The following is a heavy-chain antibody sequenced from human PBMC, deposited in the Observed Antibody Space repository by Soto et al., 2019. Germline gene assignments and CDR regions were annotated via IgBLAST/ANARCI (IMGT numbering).Heavy chain of an antibody. J-gene: IGHJ6*02. D-gene: IGHD1-26*01. CDR2: ISGTSDAA. V-gene: IGHV3-23*01. CDR1: GFPFSTSA. Sequence: LXLSFAASGFPFSTSAMNWVRQAPGKGLEWVSIISGTSDAAYYAESVKGRFTSSRDNSKNTLYLQMNSLRAEDTAVYYCGKYSGSYPVYNGMNVWGQGTKVTVSS. CDR3: GKYSGSYPVYNGMNV.